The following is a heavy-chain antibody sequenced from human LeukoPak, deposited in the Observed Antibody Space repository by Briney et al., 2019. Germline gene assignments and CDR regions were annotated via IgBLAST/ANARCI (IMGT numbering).Heavy chain of an antibody. CDR2: ISYDGSSK. J-gene: IGHJ4*02. Sequence: SGRSLRLSCAASGFIFSKYGMNWVRQAPGKGLEWVAVISYDGSSKDYADSVKGRFTISRDKSKNTLYLQMNSLRPEDTAVYYCARALDSSGWNGRDYWGQGTLVTVSS. CDR1: GFIFSKYG. D-gene: IGHD6-19*01. CDR3: ARALDSSGWNGRDY. V-gene: IGHV3-30*03.